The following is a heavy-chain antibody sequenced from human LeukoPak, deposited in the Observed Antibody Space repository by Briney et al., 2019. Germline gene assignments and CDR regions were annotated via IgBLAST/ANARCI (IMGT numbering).Heavy chain of an antibody. CDR2: IDPSDSYT. CDR3: ARRDFHLSSWNDERNAFDI. D-gene: IGHD1-1*01. J-gene: IGHJ3*02. V-gene: IGHV5-10-1*01. CDR1: GYSFTSYW. Sequence: GESLKISCKGSGYSFTSYWISLVRQMPGKGLEWMGRIDPSDSYTNYSPSFQGHVTISADKSIGTAYLQWSSLKASDAAMYYCARRDFHLSSWNDERNAFDIWGQGTMVTVSS.